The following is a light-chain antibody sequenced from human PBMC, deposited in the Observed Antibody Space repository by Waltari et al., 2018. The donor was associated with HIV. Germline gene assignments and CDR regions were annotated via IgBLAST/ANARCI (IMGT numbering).Light chain of an antibody. V-gene: IGLV2-14*03. CDR3: SSYTSSSTLGV. Sequence: QSALTQPASVSGSPGQSITISCTGTSSDIGGYNYVSWYQQPPGKAPKLMISDVSHRPSGVSNRVSGSKSGNTASLTISGLQADDEADYYCSSYTSSSTLGVFGSGTKVTVL. CDR2: DVS. CDR1: SSDIGGYNY. J-gene: IGLJ1*01.